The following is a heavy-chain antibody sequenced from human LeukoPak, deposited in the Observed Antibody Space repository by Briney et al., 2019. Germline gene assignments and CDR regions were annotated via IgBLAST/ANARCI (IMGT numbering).Heavy chain of an antibody. Sequence: GTLRLSCAASGFTFSSYGMSWIRQPPGKGLEWIGEINHSGSTNYNPSLKSRVTISVDTSKNQFSLKLSSVTAANTAVYYCARGELVVSFHVWGKGTTVTVSS. CDR2: INHSGST. J-gene: IGHJ6*04. V-gene: IGHV4-34*01. CDR1: GFTFSSYG. CDR3: ARGELVVSFHV. D-gene: IGHD2-15*01.